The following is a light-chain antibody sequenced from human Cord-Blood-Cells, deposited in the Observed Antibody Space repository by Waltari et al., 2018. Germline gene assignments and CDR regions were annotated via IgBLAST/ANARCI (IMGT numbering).Light chain of an antibody. CDR3: HQYNSYSRYT. CDR2: KAS. CDR1: QSISSW. Sequence: DIQMTQSPSTLSASVGDRVTITCPASQSISSWLAWYQQKPGKAPKLLIYKASSLESGVPSRFSGSGSGTEFTLTISSLQPDDFATYYCHQYNSYSRYTFGQGTKLEIK. V-gene: IGKV1-5*03. J-gene: IGKJ2*01.